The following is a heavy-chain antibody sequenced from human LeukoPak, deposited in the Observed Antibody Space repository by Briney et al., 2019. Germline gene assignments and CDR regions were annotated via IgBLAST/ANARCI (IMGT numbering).Heavy chain of an antibody. CDR2: INSSGGIA. D-gene: IGHD1-26*01. CDR3: AKDQGELRFDP. V-gene: IGHV3-23*01. J-gene: IGHJ5*02. CDR1: GVTFSSYG. Sequence: GASLRLSCGTSGVTFSSYGMTWVRQAPGKGLEWVSSINSSGGIAYYADSVKGRFTISRDNSRNTLFLQMNSLRAEDTAIYYCAKDQGELRFDPWGQGTLVTVSS.